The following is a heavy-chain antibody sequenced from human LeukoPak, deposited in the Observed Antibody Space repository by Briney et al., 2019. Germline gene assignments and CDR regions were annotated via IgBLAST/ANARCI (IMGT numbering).Heavy chain of an antibody. Sequence: SETLSLICTVSGGSIIHYYWSWIRQPPVKELEWIGYVYYDGSTNYNASLKSRVTISLDPSKNQFSLDLNSVTAADTAVYYCATGRYYYGSEYWGQGTLVTVSS. D-gene: IGHD3-10*01. V-gene: IGHV4-59*01. CDR1: GGSIIHYY. J-gene: IGHJ4*02. CDR3: ATGRYYYGSEY. CDR2: VYYDGST.